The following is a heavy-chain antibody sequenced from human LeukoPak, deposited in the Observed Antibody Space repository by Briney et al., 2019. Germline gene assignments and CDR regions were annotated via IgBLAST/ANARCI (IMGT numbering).Heavy chain of an antibody. Sequence: PSQTLSLTCTVSGGSISSGGYYWSWIRQHPGKGLEWIGYIYYSGSTYYNPSLKSRVTISVDTSKNQFSLKLSSVTAADTAVYYCAKSTSSSGKVDPWGQGTLVTVSS. CDR2: IYYSGST. CDR3: AKSTSSSGKVDP. J-gene: IGHJ5*02. CDR1: GGSISSGGYY. D-gene: IGHD6-6*01. V-gene: IGHV4-31*03.